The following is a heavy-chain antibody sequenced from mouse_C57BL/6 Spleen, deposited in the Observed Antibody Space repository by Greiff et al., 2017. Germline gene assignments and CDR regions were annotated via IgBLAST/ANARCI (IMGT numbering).Heavy chain of an antibody. CDR1: GFNIKDYY. D-gene: IGHD1-1*01. J-gene: IGHJ3*01. CDR3: TTHGSSSAWFAY. Sequence: EVKLQESGAELVRPGASVKLSCTASGFNIKDYYMHWVKQRPEQGLEWIGRIDPEDGDTEYAPKFQGKATMTADTSSNTAYLQLSSRTSEDTAVYYCTTHGSSSAWFAYWGQGTLVTVSA. V-gene: IGHV14-1*01. CDR2: IDPEDGDT.